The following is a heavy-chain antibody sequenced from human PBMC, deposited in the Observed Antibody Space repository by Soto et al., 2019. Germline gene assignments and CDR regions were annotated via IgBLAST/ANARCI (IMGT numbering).Heavy chain of an antibody. CDR1: GYRLTNYW. Sequence: GESLKISCKGSGYRLTNYWIGWVRQMPGKGLEWMGIIYAGDSETRYSPSFRGQVTISVDKSINTAYLQWSSLKASDTAMYYCGKSNSGYPYDPLDSWGQGTPVTVSS. CDR2: IYAGDSET. V-gene: IGHV5-51*01. J-gene: IGHJ4*02. CDR3: GKSNSGYPYDPLDS. D-gene: IGHD5-12*01.